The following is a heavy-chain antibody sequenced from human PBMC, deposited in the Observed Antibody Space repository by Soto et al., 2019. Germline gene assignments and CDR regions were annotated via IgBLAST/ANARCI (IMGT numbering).Heavy chain of an antibody. V-gene: IGHV1-8*02. Sequence: ASVKVSCKASGGTFSSYAINWVRQATGQGLEWMGWMNPNSGNTGYAQKFQGRVTMTRNTSISTAYMELSSLRSEDTAVYYCARENFWSGFYGMDVWGQGTTVTVSS. D-gene: IGHD3-3*01. CDR3: ARENFWSGFYGMDV. CDR2: MNPNSGNT. CDR1: GGTFSSYA. J-gene: IGHJ6*02.